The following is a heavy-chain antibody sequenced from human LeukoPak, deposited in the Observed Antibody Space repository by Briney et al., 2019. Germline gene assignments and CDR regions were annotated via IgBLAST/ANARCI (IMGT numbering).Heavy chain of an antibody. CDR1: GYTFNSYG. V-gene: IGHV1-18*01. Sequence: GASVKVSCKASGYTFNSYGISWVRQAPGQGLEWMGWISAYNGNTNYAQKLQGRVTMTTDTSTSTAYMELRSLRSDDTAVYYCARLLPENVLRYFDWLLLTEPTTGGAFDIWGQGTMVTVSS. CDR2: ISAYNGNT. J-gene: IGHJ3*02. D-gene: IGHD3-9*01. CDR3: ARLLPENVLRYFDWLLLTEPTTGGAFDI.